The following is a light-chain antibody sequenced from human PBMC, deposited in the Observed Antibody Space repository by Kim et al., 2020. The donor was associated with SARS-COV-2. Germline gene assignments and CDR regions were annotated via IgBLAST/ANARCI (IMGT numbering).Light chain of an antibody. CDR2: DVS. CDR3: SSYTSSSTYVV. V-gene: IGLV2-14*03. CDR1: SSDVGGYNY. J-gene: IGLJ2*01. Sequence: QSITSSCTGHSSDVGGYNYVSWYQQHPGKAPKLMIYDVSNRPSGVSNRFSGSKSGNTASLTISGLQAEDEADYYCSSYTSSSTYVVFGGGTQLTVL.